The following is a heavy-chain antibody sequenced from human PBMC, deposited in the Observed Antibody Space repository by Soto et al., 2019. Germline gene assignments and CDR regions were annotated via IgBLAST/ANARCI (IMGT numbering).Heavy chain of an antibody. CDR1: GLTFSDAD. CDR2: ITKKSNNYAT. Sequence: VEMVESGGGLVQPGESLKLSCAASGLTFSDADLHWVRQASGKGLEWLGRITKKSNNYATTYGASAKGRFTISRDDLKNTAYLQMNSLKTEDTAVYYCIHYGSGSYSTDYWGQGTLVTVSS. CDR3: IHYGSGSYSTDY. V-gene: IGHV3-73*02. J-gene: IGHJ4*02. D-gene: IGHD3-10*01.